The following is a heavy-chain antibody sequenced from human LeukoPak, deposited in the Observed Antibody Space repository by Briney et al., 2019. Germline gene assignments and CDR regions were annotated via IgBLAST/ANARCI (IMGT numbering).Heavy chain of an antibody. Sequence: GGSLRLSCEASGFTVSSNYMSWVRQAQGKGLEWVSVIYSGGSTYYADSVKGRFTISRDNSKNTLYLQMNSLRAEDTAVYYCARGGMHGSGTFDYWGQGTLVTVSS. V-gene: IGHV3-66*01. D-gene: IGHD3-10*01. CDR2: IYSGGST. CDR1: GFTVSSNY. J-gene: IGHJ4*02. CDR3: ARGGMHGSGTFDY.